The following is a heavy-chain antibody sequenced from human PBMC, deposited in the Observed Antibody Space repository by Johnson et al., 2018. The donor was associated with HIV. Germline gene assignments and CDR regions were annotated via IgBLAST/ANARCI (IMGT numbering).Heavy chain of an antibody. CDR2: ICFDGSNT. CDR3: AGGSYNDAFDI. V-gene: IGHV3-33*08. CDR1: GFTFSSYA. D-gene: IGHD1-26*01. J-gene: IGHJ3*02. Sequence: QVQLVESGGGVVQPGRSLRLSCAASGFTFSSYAMHWVRQAPAKGLQWVAVICFDGSNTYYADSVKGRFTISTDNSKNKLYLQMNSRRAEDTAVYYCAGGSYNDAFDIWGQGTMVTVSS.